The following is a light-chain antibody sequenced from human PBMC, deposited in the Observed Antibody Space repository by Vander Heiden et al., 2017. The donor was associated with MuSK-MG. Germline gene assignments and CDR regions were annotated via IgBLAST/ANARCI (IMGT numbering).Light chain of an antibody. CDR2: YDT. V-gene: IGLV3-21*04. CDR3: QVWDTTSDHSV. Sequence: SYVLTQPPSVSVDPGKTATITRGGENIGRKSVHWYQQKPGQAPVLVIYYDTERPSGIPERLSGSNSGNTATLTISRVEAGDEADYVCQVWDTTSDHSVFGPGTKVTVL. J-gene: IGLJ1*01. CDR1: NIGRKS.